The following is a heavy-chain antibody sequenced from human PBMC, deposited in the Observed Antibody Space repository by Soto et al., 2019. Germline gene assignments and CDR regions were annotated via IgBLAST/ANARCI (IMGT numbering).Heavy chain of an antibody. CDR2: IDHRGST. J-gene: IGHJ6*02. CDR1: GCSISSYY. Sequence: SETLSLTCTVSGCSISSYYVSWIRQPPGKGLEWIGEIDHRGSTNYNPSLKSRVTISVDTSKNQFSLKLSSVTAADTAVYYCARDKTEVTTFVYYYYGMDVWGQGTTVTVSS. CDR3: ARDKTEVTTFVYYYYGMDV. V-gene: IGHV4-34*01. D-gene: IGHD3-16*01.